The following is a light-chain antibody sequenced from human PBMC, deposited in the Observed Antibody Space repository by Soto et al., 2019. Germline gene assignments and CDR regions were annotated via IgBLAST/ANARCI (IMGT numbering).Light chain of an antibody. V-gene: IGKV1-39*01. CDR3: QQANSFPRT. Sequence: DIQMTQSPSSLSASVGDRVTITCRASQTISNYLNWYQQQPGKAPKLLIYAASSLQSGVPSRFSGSGSGTDFTLTISSLQPEDFATYYCQQANSFPRTFGQGTKVDIK. J-gene: IGKJ1*01. CDR1: QTISNY. CDR2: AAS.